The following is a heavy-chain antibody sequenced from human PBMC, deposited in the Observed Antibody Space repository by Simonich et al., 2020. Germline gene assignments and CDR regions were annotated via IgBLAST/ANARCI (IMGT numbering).Heavy chain of an antibody. CDR2: IHPNSGGT. V-gene: IGHV1-2*02. CDR3: ARDSYSSWYFDL. D-gene: IGHD6-13*01. CDR1: GYTFTGYY. Sequence: QVQLVQSGAEVKKPVASVKVSCKASGYTFTGYYMHWVRQAPGQVSEWMGWIHPNSGGTNYAQKFQGRVTMTRDTSISTAYMELSRLRSDDTAVYYCARDSYSSWYFDLWGRGTLVTVSS. J-gene: IGHJ2*01.